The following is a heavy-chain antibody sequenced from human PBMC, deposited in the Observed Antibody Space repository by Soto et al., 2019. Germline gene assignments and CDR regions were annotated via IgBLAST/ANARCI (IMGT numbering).Heavy chain of an antibody. CDR2: INPNSGGT. J-gene: IGHJ6*02. CDR1: AYTFTSYY. V-gene: IGHV1-2*02. CDR3: ARDKMSIAVAGSYYYGMDV. D-gene: IGHD6-19*01. Sequence: DSVKVSCKASAYTFTSYYIHWVRQAPGQGLEWMGWINPNSGGTNYAQKFQGRVTMTRDTSISTAYMELSRLRSDDTAVYYCARDKMSIAVAGSYYYGMDVWGQGTTVTVSS.